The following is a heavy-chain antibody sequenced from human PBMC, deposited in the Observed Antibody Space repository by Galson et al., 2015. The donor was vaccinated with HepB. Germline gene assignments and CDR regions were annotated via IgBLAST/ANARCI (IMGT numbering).Heavy chain of an antibody. CDR1: GFNFGTYS. D-gene: IGHD4-23*01. J-gene: IGHJ3*02. V-gene: IGHV3-48*02. Sequence: SLRLSCAVSGFNFGTYSMNWVRQAPGKGLEWVSYISSSSTTIYYADSVKGRFTISRDNAKNSLYLQMNSLRDEDTAVYYCARGTVVSSYDAFDIWGQGTKVTVSS. CDR2: ISSSSTTI. CDR3: ARGTVVSSYDAFDI.